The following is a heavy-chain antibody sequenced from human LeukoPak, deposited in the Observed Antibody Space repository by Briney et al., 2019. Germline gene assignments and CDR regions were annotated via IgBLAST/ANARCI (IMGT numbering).Heavy chain of an antibody. CDR1: GFTFSSHW. V-gene: IGHV3-7*01. J-gene: IGHJ4*02. D-gene: IGHD3-10*01. CDR2: INQDGSEK. Sequence: PGGSLRLSCAASGFTFSSHWMSWVRQAPGKGLEWVASINQDGSEKYYVDSVKGRFTVSRDNAENSLYLQMNSLRAEDTAVYYCAREGVGMVRGVVDYWGQGTLVTVSS. CDR3: AREGVGMVRGVVDY.